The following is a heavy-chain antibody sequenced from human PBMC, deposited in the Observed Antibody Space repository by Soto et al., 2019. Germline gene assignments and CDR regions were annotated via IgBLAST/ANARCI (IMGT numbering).Heavy chain of an antibody. J-gene: IGHJ4*02. CDR1: GGSISSGGYY. CDR3: ARRGPVKDPLRYSYGGEFDY. Sequence: QVQLQESGPGLVKPSQTLSLTCTVSGGSISSGGYYWSWIRQHPGKGLEWIGYIYYSGSTYYNPSLKSRVTISVDTSKNQFSLKLSSVTAADTAVYYCARRGPVKDPLRYSYGGEFDYWGQGTLVTVSS. V-gene: IGHV4-31*03. D-gene: IGHD5-18*01. CDR2: IYYSGST.